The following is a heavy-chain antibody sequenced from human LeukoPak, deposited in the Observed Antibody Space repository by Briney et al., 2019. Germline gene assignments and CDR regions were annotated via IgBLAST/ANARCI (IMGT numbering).Heavy chain of an antibody. CDR3: AKDRVRDYYDSSGRYYFDY. V-gene: IGHV3-23*01. Sequence: PGGSLRLSCAASGFTFSSYAMSWVRQAPGKGLEWVSAISGSGGSTYYADSVKGRFTISRDNSKNTLYLQMNSLRAEDTAVYYRAKDRVRDYYDSSGRYYFDYWGQGTLVTVSS. CDR1: GFTFSSYA. J-gene: IGHJ4*02. CDR2: ISGSGGST. D-gene: IGHD3-22*01.